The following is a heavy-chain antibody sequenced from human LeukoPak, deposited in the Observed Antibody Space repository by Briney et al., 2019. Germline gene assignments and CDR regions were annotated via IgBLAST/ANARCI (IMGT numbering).Heavy chain of an antibody. CDR2: TVGSGPDT. J-gene: IGHJ4*02. CDR3: AKDGASSITMIVVVITAFDY. Sequence: GGSLRLSCAASGFTFTNYAMSWVRQTPGKGLEWVSATVGSGPDTYHADSVKGRFTVSRDNSRNTLYLQMNSLRAEDTAVYYCAKDGASSITMIVVVITAFDYWGQGTLVTVSS. CDR1: GFTFTNYA. V-gene: IGHV3-23*01. D-gene: IGHD3-22*01.